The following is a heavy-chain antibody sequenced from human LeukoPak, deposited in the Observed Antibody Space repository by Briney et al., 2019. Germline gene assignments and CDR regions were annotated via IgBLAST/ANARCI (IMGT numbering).Heavy chain of an antibody. V-gene: IGHV3-20*04. CDR1: GFTFDDYG. CDR3: ARVRGRYYYYYYMDV. CDR2: INWNGGST. D-gene: IGHD1-26*01. Sequence: GGSLRLSCAVSGFTFDDYGMSWVRQAPGKGLGWVSGINWNGGSTGYADSVKGRFTISRDNAKNSLYLQMNSLRAEDTALYYCARVRGRYYYYYYMDVWGKGTTVTVSS. J-gene: IGHJ6*03.